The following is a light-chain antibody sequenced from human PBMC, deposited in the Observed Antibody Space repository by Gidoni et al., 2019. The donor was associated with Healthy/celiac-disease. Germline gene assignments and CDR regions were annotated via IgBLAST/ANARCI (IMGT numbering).Light chain of an antibody. CDR1: QSLVYSDGNTY. Sequence: DVVMTQSPISLPVTLGQPASISCRSSQSLVYSDGNTYLNWFQQRPGQSPRRLLYKVSNRDSGVPDRLSGSGSGTDFTLKISRVEAEDVGVYYCMQGTHWPPAWTFGQGTKVEIK. J-gene: IGKJ1*01. CDR3: MQGTHWPPAWT. CDR2: KVS. V-gene: IGKV2-30*01.